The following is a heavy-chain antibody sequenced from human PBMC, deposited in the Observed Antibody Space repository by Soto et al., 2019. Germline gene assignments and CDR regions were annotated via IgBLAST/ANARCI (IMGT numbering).Heavy chain of an antibody. D-gene: IGHD3-10*01. CDR1: GFSLSINGVA. V-gene: IGHV2-5*02. CDR2: IYWDDDQ. CDR3: AHKRDVSRGFKY. J-gene: IGHJ4*02. Sequence: QITLKESGPTLVKPTQTLTLTCTFSGFSLSINGVAVGWIRQPPGQALEWLALIYWDDDQRYNPSLKNRLTITKDTSRNQVVITMTHMDPVDTATYYCAHKRDVSRGFKYWGQGTLVTVSS.